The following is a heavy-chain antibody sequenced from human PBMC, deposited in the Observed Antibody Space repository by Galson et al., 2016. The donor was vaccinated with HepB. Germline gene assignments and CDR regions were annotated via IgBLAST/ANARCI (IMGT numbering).Heavy chain of an antibody. CDR3: ARGDSTGWYRFDS. D-gene: IGHD6-19*01. CDR2: INHSGST. Sequence: TLSLTCAVYGGSFSGYYWSWIRQPPGKGLEWIGEINHSGSTNYNPSLKSRVTISVDTSKNQFSLKLSSVTAADTAVYFCARGDSTGWYRFDSWGQGTLVTVSS. J-gene: IGHJ4*02. V-gene: IGHV4-34*01. CDR1: GGSFSGYY.